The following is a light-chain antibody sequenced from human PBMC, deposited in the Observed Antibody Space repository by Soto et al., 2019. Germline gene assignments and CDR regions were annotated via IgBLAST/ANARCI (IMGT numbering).Light chain of an antibody. CDR2: RAS. V-gene: IGKV4-1*01. Sequence: DIVMTQSPDSLAVSLGARATINCKSSQSVLYSSNNKNYLAWYQQKPGQPPKLLIYRASTRESGVPDRFSGSGSGTDFTLTISSLQAEDGAVYYCQQYYSTLPTFGQGTKVEIK. CDR1: QSVLYSSNNKNY. CDR3: QQYYSTLPT. J-gene: IGKJ1*01.